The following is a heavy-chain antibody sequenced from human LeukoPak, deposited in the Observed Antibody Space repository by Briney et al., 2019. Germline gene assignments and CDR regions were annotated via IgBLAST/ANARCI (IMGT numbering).Heavy chain of an antibody. J-gene: IGHJ4*02. Sequence: ASVKVSCKASGYTFTGYYMHWVRQAPGQGLEWMGWINPNSGGTNYAQKFQGRVTMTRDTSISTAYMELSRLRSDDTAVYYCARAGPRITMIAAEYYFDYWGQGTLVTVSS. CDR2: INPNSGGT. D-gene: IGHD3-22*01. V-gene: IGHV1-2*02. CDR1: GYTFTGYY. CDR3: ARAGPRITMIAAEYYFDY.